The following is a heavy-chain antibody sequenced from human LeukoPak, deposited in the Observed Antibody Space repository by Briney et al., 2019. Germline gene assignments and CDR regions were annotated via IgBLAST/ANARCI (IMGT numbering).Heavy chain of an antibody. J-gene: IGHJ4*02. V-gene: IGHV3-23*01. CDR2: IFPSGGEI. CDR1: GFTFSTFA. D-gene: IGHD2-8*02. CDR3: ATYRQVLLPFES. Sequence: GGSLRLSCEASGFTFSTFAMIWVRQPPGKGLEWVSSIFPSGGEIHYTDSVRGRFTISRDNSKSTLSLQMNSLRAEDTAIYYCATYRQVLLPFESWGQGTLVTVSS.